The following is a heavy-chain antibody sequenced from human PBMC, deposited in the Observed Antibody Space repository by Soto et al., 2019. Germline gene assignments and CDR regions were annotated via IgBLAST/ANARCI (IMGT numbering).Heavy chain of an antibody. Sequence: SETLSLTCAVHGGSFSGYYWSWIRQPPGKGLEWIGEINHSGSTNYSPSLKSRVTISVDTSNNQFSLRLSSVTAADTAVYYCARGRRAWYRAFDVWGQGTMVTVSS. CDR3: ARGRRAWYRAFDV. J-gene: IGHJ3*01. D-gene: IGHD6-13*01. CDR1: GGSFSGYY. V-gene: IGHV4-34*01. CDR2: INHSGST.